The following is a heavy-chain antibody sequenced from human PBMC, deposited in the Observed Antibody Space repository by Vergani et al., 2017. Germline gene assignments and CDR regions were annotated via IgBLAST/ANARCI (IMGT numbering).Heavy chain of an antibody. CDR3: AKDYCSSTSCYVRSAFDI. V-gene: IGHV3-30*02. CDR2: IRYDGSNK. CDR1: GFTFSSYG. J-gene: IGHJ3*02. Sequence: QVQLVESGGGVVQPGGSLRLSCAASGFTFSSYGMHWVRQAPGKGLEWVAFIRYDGSNKYYADSVKGRFTISRDNSKNTLYLQMNSLRAEDTAVYYCAKDYCSSTSCYVRSAFDIWGQGTMVTVSS. D-gene: IGHD2-2*01.